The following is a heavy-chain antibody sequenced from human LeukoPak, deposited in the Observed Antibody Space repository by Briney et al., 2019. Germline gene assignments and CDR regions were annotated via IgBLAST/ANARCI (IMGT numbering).Heavy chain of an antibody. CDR2: IYTSGST. CDR3: AREGPWASDAFDI. Sequence: SETLSLTCTVSGGSISSGSYCWSWIRQPAGKGLEWIGRIYTSGSTNYNPSLKSRVTISVDTSKNQFSLKLSSVTAADTAVYYCAREGPWASDAFDIWGQGTMVTVSS. V-gene: IGHV4-61*02. J-gene: IGHJ3*02. CDR1: GGSISSGSYC.